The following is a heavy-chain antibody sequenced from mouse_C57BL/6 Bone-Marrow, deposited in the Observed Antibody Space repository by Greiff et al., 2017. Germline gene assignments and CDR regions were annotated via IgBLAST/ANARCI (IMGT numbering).Heavy chain of an antibody. CDR3: TTHYANCYDMDY. V-gene: IGHV14-4*01. J-gene: IGHJ4*01. CDR2: IDPENGDT. CDR1: GFNIKDDN. D-gene: IGHD2-1*01. Sequence: DVKLVESGAELVRPGASVKLSCTASGFNIKDDNMHWVKQRHEQGLEWIGWIDPENGDTKYDPKFKGKATLTADTSSNTAYLKLRSLTSEDTADYSCTTHYANCYDMDYWGQGTSVTVSS.